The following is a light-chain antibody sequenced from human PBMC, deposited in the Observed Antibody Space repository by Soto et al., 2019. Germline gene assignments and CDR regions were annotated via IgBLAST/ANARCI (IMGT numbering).Light chain of an antibody. CDR2: GAS. CDR3: QQYGSSPLT. V-gene: IGKV3-20*01. Sequence: DIVLTQSPSTLSLSPGDRATLSCRASQTVSSSYLAWYQQKPGQXPRLLISGASRRATGIPDRFSGWGSGTDGTLTISRLEPEDFALYDCQQYGSSPLTFGQGTKVDIK. CDR1: QTVSSSY. J-gene: IGKJ1*01.